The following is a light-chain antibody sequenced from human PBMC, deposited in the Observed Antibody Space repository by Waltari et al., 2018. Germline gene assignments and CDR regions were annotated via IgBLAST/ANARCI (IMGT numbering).Light chain of an antibody. J-gene: IGLJ3*02. Sequence: QSVLTQPPSPSGTPGQRVTIPCSGSSSTLRTNTVPWSQQLPGPAPKPLIHSSHQRPSGVPDRFSGSKSGTSASLAISGLQSEDEADYHCAAWDDSLNGWVFGGGTKLTVL. V-gene: IGLV1-44*01. CDR1: SSTLRTNT. CDR3: AAWDDSLNGWV. CDR2: SSH.